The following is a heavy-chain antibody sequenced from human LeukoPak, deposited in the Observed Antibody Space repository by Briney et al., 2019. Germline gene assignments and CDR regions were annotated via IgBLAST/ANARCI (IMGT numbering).Heavy chain of an antibody. CDR1: GFTFSSYG. D-gene: IGHD4-17*01. J-gene: IGHJ6*02. Sequence: QPGRSLRLSCAASGFTFSSYGMHWVRQAPGKGLEWGAVIWYAGSNKCYADSVKGRFTISRDNSKNTLYLQMNSLRAEDTAVYYCAGDYGEYYYGMDVWGQGPTVTVSS. CDR3: AGDYGEYYYGMDV. V-gene: IGHV3-33*01. CDR2: IWYAGSNK.